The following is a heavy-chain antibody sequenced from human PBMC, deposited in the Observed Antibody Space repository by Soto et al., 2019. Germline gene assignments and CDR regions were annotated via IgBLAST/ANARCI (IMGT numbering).Heavy chain of an antibody. CDR2: IYYTGNT. CDR3: ARRREYSSGRRDPFDY. Sequence: QLQLQESGPGLVKLSETLSLMCTVSGVSIKNTTDYWGWIRQPPGKGLEWIGSIYYTGNTYYNPSVKSRVAISIDPSTNYFSVKMSSVTAADTAVYYCARRREYSSGRRDPFDYWGQGILVTVSS. CDR1: GVSIKNTTDY. J-gene: IGHJ4*02. V-gene: IGHV4-39*02. D-gene: IGHD5-18*01.